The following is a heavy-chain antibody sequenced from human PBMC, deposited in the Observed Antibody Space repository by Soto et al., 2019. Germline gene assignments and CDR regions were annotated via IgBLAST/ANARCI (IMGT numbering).Heavy chain of an antibody. CDR3: ARHGDYATP. Sequence: GALMNVSRKASGGTFSSYAFSWVRQAPGQGLEWMGGIIPIFGTANYAQKFQGRVTITADESTSTAYMELSSLRSEDTAVYYCARHGDYATPWGQGTLVTVSS. V-gene: IGHV1-69*13. D-gene: IGHD4-17*01. CDR1: GGTFSSYA. CDR2: IIPIFGTA. J-gene: IGHJ4*02.